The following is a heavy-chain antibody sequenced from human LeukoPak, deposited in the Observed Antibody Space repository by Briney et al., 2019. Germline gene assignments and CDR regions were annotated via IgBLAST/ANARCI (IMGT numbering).Heavy chain of an antibody. CDR2: ISGSGGST. J-gene: IGHJ4*02. CDR1: GFTFSSYG. D-gene: IGHD3-16*02. V-gene: IGHV3-23*01. CDR3: AKDRYDYVWGSYRYTPPDY. Sequence: GALRLSCAASGFTFSSYGMSWVRQAPGKGLEWVSAISGSGGSTYYADSVKGRFTISRDNSKNTLYLQMNSLRAEDTAVYYCAKDRYDYVWGSYRYTPPDYWGQGTLVTVSS.